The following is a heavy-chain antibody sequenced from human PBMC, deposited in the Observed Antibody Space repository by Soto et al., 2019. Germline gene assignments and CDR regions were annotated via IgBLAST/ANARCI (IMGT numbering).Heavy chain of an antibody. CDR2: IIPIFGTA. V-gene: IGHV1-69*01. Sequence: QVQLVQSGAEVKKPGSSVKVSCKASGGTFSSYAISWVRQAPGQGLEFMGGIIPIFGTANYAQKFQGRGTITADESTSTAYMQLSSLRSEYKDVSYCARSTVTTDDFDYWGQGPLVTVSS. J-gene: IGHJ4*02. D-gene: IGHD4-17*01. CDR3: ARSTVTTDDFDY. CDR1: GGTFSSYA.